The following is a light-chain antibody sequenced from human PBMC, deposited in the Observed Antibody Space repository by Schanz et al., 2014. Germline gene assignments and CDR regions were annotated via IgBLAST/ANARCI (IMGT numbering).Light chain of an antibody. CDR1: SSNIGAGYD. J-gene: IGLJ2*01. CDR2: GNS. CDR3: SSYVGINNVV. Sequence: QSVLTQPPSVSGASGQRVTISCTGSSSNIGAGYDVHWYQQLPGTAPKLLIYGNSNRPSGVPDRFSGSKSGTSASLAITGLQAEDEADYYCSSYVGINNVVFGTGTKLTVL. V-gene: IGLV1-40*01.